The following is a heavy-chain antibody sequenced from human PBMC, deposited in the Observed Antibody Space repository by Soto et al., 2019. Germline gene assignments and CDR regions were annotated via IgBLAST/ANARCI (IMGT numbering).Heavy chain of an antibody. Sequence: ASETLSLTCTVSCGSISSADYYWSWVRQPPGKGLEWIGYIYYSGSTFFNPSLKSRVTISKDTSRNQFSLRLNSVTAADTAVYYCARAIVVTIGGMDVWGQGTTVTVSS. J-gene: IGHJ6*02. D-gene: IGHD5-12*01. V-gene: IGHV4-30-4*01. CDR1: CGSISSADYY. CDR2: IYYSGST. CDR3: ARAIVVTIGGMDV.